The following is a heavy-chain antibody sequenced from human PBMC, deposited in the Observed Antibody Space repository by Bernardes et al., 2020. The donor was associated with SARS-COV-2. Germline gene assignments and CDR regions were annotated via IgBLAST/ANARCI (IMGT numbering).Heavy chain of an antibody. V-gene: IGHV3-23*01. J-gene: IGHJ4*02. CDR2: ISGDGDTT. CDR1: GFTSSNYA. D-gene: IGHD3-3*01. CDR3: ATSMSIFGVAPPDY. Sequence: GGSLRLSCAASGFTSSNYAMSWVRQAPGKGLEWVSAISGDGDTTNYAESVKGRFTVSRDNSKNTLYLQMNSLRSEDTAVYYCATSMSIFGVAPPDYWGQGTLVTVSS.